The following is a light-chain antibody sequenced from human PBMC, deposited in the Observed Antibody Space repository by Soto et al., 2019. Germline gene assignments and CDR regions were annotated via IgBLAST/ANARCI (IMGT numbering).Light chain of an antibody. CDR3: QQLNSYPIT. CDR1: QGISSY. CDR2: AAS. Sequence: DIQLTQSPSFLSASVGDIVTITCRARQGISSYLAWYQQKPGKAPKLLIYAASTLQSGVPSRFSGSGSGTEFTLTISSLQPEDFATYYCQQLNSYPITFVQGTRLEIK. V-gene: IGKV1-9*01. J-gene: IGKJ5*01.